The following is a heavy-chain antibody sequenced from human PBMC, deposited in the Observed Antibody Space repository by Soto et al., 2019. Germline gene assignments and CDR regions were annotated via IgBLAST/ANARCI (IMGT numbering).Heavy chain of an antibody. CDR3: ASKAWVRFDY. V-gene: IGHV4-4*02. CDR2: VFHTGDT. J-gene: IGHJ4*02. D-gene: IGHD7-27*01. CDR1: GDSISSSVW. Sequence: PSETLSLTCAVSGDSISSSVWWTWVRQPPGKGLEWIGEVFHTGDTYFNPSLRSRVAMSVDKSTNEFSLKVTSVTAADTAIYYCASKAWVRFDYWGPGALVTVSS.